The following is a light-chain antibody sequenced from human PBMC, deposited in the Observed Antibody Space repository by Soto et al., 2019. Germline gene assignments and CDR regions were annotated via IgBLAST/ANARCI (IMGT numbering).Light chain of an antibody. J-gene: IGKJ5*01. V-gene: IGKV3-15*01. CDR2: HAI. CDR1: QSISGY. CDR3: QQYNNWPPIT. Sequence: EVVMTQSPATLSVSPGERATLSCRASQSISGYLAWYQQKPGQAPRLLIYHAIARATGIPTRFSGSGSGTEFTLTISSLQSEDFAVYYCQQYNNWPPITFGQGTRLEIK.